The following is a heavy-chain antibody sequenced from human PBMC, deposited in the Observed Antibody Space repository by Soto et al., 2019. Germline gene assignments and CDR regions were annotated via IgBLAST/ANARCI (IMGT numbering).Heavy chain of an antibody. D-gene: IGHD6-6*01. V-gene: IGHV5-51*01. CDR2: IYPGDSDT. CDR3: ARRMIAARDKNYGMEV. J-gene: IGHJ6*02. Sequence: PGESLKISCKGSGYSFTSYWIGWVRQMPGKGLEWMGIIYPGDSDTRYSPSFQGQVTISADKSISTAYLQWSSLKASDTTMYYCARRMIAARDKNYGMEVWGQGTTVTVSS. CDR1: GYSFTSYW.